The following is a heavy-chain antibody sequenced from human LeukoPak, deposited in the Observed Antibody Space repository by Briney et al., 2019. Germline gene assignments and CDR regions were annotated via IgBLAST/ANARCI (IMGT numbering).Heavy chain of an antibody. CDR1: GFTFSTYS. CDR2: ISSSSSYI. Sequence: GGSLRLSCAASGFTFSTYSMNWVRQAPGKGLEWVSSISSSSSYIYYADSVKGRFTISRDNAKKSVYLQMNSLRAEDTAVYYCARAPRGVYYFDYWGQGTLVTVSS. J-gene: IGHJ4*02. CDR3: ARAPRGVYYFDY. V-gene: IGHV3-21*01. D-gene: IGHD1-26*01.